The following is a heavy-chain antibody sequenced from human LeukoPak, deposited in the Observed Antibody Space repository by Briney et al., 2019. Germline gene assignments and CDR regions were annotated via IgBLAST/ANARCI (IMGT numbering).Heavy chain of an antibody. J-gene: IGHJ3*02. CDR3: ATGYYDTSDYYPDAFDI. CDR2: INPNSGGT. CDR1: GYTFTSYD. D-gene: IGHD3-22*01. Sequence: ASVKVSCKASGYTFTSYDMHWVRQAPGQGLEWMGWINPNSGGTNYAQKFQGRVTMTRDTSISTAYMELSRLGSDDTAVYYCATGYYDTSDYYPDAFDIWGQGTMVTVSS. V-gene: IGHV1-2*02.